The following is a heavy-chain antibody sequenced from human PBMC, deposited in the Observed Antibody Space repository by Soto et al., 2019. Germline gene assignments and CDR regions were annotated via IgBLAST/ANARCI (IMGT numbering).Heavy chain of an antibody. CDR1: GGSFSGYY. V-gene: IGHV4-34*01. J-gene: IGHJ3*02. CDR3: ARYCSGGSCSPRNAFDI. Sequence: PSETLSLTCAVYGGSFSGYYWSWIRQPPGKGLEWIGENNHSGSTSYNPSLKSRVTISVDTSKNQFSLKLSSVTAADTAVYYCARYCSGGSCSPRNAFDIWGQGTMVTVSS. CDR2: NNHSGST. D-gene: IGHD2-15*01.